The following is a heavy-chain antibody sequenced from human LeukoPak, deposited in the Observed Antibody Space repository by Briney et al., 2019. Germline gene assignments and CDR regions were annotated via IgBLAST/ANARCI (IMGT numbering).Heavy chain of an antibody. D-gene: IGHD1-26*01. CDR2: IIPIFGTA. Sequence: SVKVSCKASGGTFSSYAISWVRQAPGQGLEWMGGIIPIFGTANYAQKFQGRVTITTDESTGTAYMELSSLRSEDTAVYYCARDISGSYHYFDYWGQGTLVTVSS. CDR1: GGTFSSYA. V-gene: IGHV1-69*05. CDR3: ARDISGSYHYFDY. J-gene: IGHJ4*02.